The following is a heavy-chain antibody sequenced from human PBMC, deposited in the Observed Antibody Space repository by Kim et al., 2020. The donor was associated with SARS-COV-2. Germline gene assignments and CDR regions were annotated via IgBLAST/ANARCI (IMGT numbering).Heavy chain of an antibody. D-gene: IGHD4-4*01. CDR3: ARTGWVYGGNYHFDY. Sequence: ASVKVSCKASGYTFTSYAMHWVRQAPGQRLEWMGWINAGNGNTKYSQKFQGRVTITRDTSASTAYMELSSLRSEDTAVYYCARTGWVYGGNYHFDYWGQGTLVTVSS. V-gene: IGHV1-3*01. J-gene: IGHJ4*02. CDR2: INAGNGNT. CDR1: GYTFTSYA.